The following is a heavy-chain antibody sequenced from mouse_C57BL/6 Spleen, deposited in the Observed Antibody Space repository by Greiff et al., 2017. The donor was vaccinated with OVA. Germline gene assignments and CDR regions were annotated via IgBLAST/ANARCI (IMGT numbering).Heavy chain of an antibody. V-gene: IGHV5-17*01. CDR2: ISSGSSTL. CDR1: GFTFSDYG. D-gene: IGHD2-12*01. J-gene: IGHJ4*01. Sequence: EVQGVESGGGLVKPGGSLKLSCAASGFTFSDYGMHWVRQAPEKGLEWVAYISSGSSTLYYADTVKGRFPISRDNAKNTLFLQMTSLRSEDTAMYYCARFCYVTAMDYWGQGTSVTGSS. CDR3: ARFCYVTAMDY.